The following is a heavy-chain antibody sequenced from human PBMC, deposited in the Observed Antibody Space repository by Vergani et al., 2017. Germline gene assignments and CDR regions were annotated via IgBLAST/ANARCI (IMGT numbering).Heavy chain of an antibody. Sequence: VQLVQSGAEVRKPGASVTVSCTASGYIFKNYYIHWLRQAPGQAFEWMGIMNPTTGHTTSAQKFMGRVDMTRDPSTDTSTRTVQMTLSSLRSEDTAGYYCARSIGYCAGATCRAYYFDHWGQGTRVTVSS. D-gene: IGHD2-21*01. CDR2: MNPTTGHT. CDR1: GYIFKNYY. CDR3: ARSIGYCAGATCRAYYFDH. V-gene: IGHV1-46*02. J-gene: IGHJ5*02.